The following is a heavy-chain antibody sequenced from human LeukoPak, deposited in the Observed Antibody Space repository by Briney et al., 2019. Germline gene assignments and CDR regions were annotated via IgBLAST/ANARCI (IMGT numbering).Heavy chain of an antibody. CDR2: SNPNTGDT. Sequence: GASVKVSCKASGYTFTGYYIHWVRQAPGQGLEWMGWSNPNTGDTNYAQKFQGRVTMTRDTSISTAYMELSSLRSEDTAVYYCARDSDSSGYSGPLFDYWGQGTLVTVSP. D-gene: IGHD3-22*01. CDR1: GYTFTGYY. V-gene: IGHV1-2*02. CDR3: ARDSDSSGYSGPLFDY. J-gene: IGHJ4*02.